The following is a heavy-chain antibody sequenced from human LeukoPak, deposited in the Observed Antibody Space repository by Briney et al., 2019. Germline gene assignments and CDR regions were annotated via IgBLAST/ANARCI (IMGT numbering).Heavy chain of an antibody. V-gene: IGHV3-21*04. CDR3: ARGLGSWSELAY. CDR1: GFIFSSHH. J-gene: IGHJ4*02. CDR2: ISYDDSFI. Sequence: GGSLRLSCAASGFIFSSHHMHWVRQPPGKGLEWVSSISYDDSFIYYGNSMKGRFTISRDNANNLLYLQMNSLRAEDTAVYYCARGLGSWSELAYWGQGTLVTVSS. D-gene: IGHD6-13*01.